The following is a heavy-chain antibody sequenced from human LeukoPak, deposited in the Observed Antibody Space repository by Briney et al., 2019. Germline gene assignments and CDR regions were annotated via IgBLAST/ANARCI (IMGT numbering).Heavy chain of an antibody. CDR3: ARTTTGYSSGWYGTYFDY. D-gene: IGHD6-19*01. CDR2: IYYSGST. J-gene: IGHJ4*02. Sequence: SETLSLTGTVSGGSISSYYWSWIRQPPGKGLEWIGYIYYSGSTNYNPSLKSRVTISVDTSKNQFSLKLSPVTAADTAVYYCARTTTGYSSGWYGTYFDYWGQGTLVTVSS. V-gene: IGHV4-59*01. CDR1: GGSISSYY.